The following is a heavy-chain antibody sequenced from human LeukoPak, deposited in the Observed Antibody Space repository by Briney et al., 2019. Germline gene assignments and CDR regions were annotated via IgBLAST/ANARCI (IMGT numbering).Heavy chain of an antibody. CDR1: GGSISSYY. J-gene: IGHJ4*02. V-gene: IGHV4-59*01. CDR2: IYYSGST. CDR3: ARMGRAGGFDY. Sequence: SETLSLTCTVSGGSISSYYWRWIRQPPGKGLEWIGYIYYSGSTNYNPSLKSRVTISVDTSKNQFSLKLSSVTAADTAVYYCARMGRAGGFDYWGQGTLVTVSS. D-gene: IGHD3-16*01.